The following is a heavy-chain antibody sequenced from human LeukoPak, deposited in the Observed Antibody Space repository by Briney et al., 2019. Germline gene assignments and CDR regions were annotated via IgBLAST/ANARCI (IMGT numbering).Heavy chain of an antibody. CDR1: GGSFSGYY. CDR2: IYYSGNT. Sequence: SETLSLTCTVSGGSFSGYYWSWIRQPPGKGLEWIGYIYYSGNTNYNPSLKSRVTISVDTSKNQFSLKLSSVTAADTAVYYCARRRLVDRLFDYWGQGTLVTVSS. J-gene: IGHJ4*02. V-gene: IGHV4-59*12. D-gene: IGHD6-6*01. CDR3: ARRRLVDRLFDY.